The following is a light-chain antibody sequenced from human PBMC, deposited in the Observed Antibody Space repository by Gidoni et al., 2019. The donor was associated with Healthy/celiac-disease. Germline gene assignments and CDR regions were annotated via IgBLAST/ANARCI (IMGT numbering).Light chain of an antibody. CDR2: LGS. CDR1: QSLLHSNGYNY. CDR3: MQALQTLLMYT. V-gene: IGKV2-28*01. Sequence: IVMPTSPLSLPVTPGEPASISCSSSQSLLHSNGYNYLDWYLQKPGQSPQLLIYLGSNRASGVPDRFRGSGSGTDFTLKISRVEAEDVGVYYCMQALQTLLMYTFGQGTKLEIK. J-gene: IGKJ2*01.